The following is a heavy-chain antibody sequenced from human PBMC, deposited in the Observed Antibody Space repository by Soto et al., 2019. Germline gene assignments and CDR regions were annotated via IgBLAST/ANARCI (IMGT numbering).Heavy chain of an antibody. CDR3: AKDLGHGGRGAFDI. CDR2: ISYDGSNK. CDR1: GFTFSSYG. D-gene: IGHD7-27*01. V-gene: IGHV3-30*18. Sequence: QVQLVESGGGVVQPGRSLRLSCAASGFTFSSYGMHWVRQAPGKGLEWVALISYDGSNKYYADSVKGRFTISRDYSKNTLYLQMNSLRTEDTAVYYCAKDLGHGGRGAFDIWGQGTMVTVSS. J-gene: IGHJ3*02.